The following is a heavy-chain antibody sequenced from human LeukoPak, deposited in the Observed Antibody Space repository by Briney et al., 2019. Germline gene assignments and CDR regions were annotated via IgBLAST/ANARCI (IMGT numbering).Heavy chain of an antibody. CDR1: GFTVSSNY. J-gene: IGHJ4*02. V-gene: IGHV3-66*01. D-gene: IGHD1-26*01. Sequence: GGSLRLSCAASGFTVSSNYMSWVRQAPGKGLEWVSVIYSGGSTYYADSVKGRFTISRDNSRNTLYLQMNSLRAEDTAVYYCARSIVGANTYFDYWGQGTLVTVSS. CDR3: ARSIVGANTYFDY. CDR2: IYSGGST.